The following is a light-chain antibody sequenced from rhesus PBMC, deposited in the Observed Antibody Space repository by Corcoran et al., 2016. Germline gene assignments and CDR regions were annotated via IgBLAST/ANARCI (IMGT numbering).Light chain of an antibody. CDR2: AAS. Sequence: AIQMTQSPSSLSASVGDTVTITCRASQSIGSNLAWYQQKPGKVPKLLIYAASTLQSEVPSRFSGSGSGTDFTLTISSLQPEDFATYYCQQHNSYPWTFGQGTKVEIK. J-gene: IGKJ1*01. V-gene: IGKV1-59*02. CDR3: QQHNSYPWT. CDR1: QSIGSN.